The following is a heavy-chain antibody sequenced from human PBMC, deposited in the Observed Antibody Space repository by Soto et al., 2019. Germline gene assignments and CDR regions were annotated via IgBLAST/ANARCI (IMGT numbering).Heavy chain of an antibody. V-gene: IGHV1-18*01. CDR1: GYTFTNYG. J-gene: IGHJ6*03. Sequence: QVQLLQSGAEVKKPGASVKVSCKASGYTFTNYGITWVRQAPGQGLEWRGWICAYNGDTHYTQTIQGRVTITTDTATSTAYMELRGLRSDGTAVYYCARVRKLVGYFYYYMDVWGKGTTVTVSS. CDR3: ARVRKLVGYFYYYMDV. CDR2: ICAYNGDT. D-gene: IGHD6-6*01.